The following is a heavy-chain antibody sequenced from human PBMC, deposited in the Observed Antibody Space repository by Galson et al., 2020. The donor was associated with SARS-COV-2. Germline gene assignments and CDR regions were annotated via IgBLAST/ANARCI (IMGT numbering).Heavy chain of an antibody. Sequence: AGSLRLSCAASGFTFSSYWMSWVRQAPGKGLEWVANIKQDGSEKYYVDSVKGRFTISRDNAKNSLYLQMNSLRAEDTAVYYCAREGVGQRVFPYYYYGMDVWGQGTTVTVSS. CDR3: AREGVGQRVFPYYYYGMDV. V-gene: IGHV3-7*01. D-gene: IGHD6-25*01. J-gene: IGHJ6*02. CDR2: IKQDGSEK. CDR1: GFTFSSYW.